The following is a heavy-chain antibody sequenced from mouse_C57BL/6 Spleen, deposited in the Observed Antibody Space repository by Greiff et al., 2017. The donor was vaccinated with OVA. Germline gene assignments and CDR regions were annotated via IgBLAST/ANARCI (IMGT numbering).Heavy chain of an antibody. J-gene: IGHJ1*03. CDR1: GFTFSDYY. Sequence: EVKLMESEGGLVQPGSSMKLSCTASGFTFSDYYMAWVRQVPEKGLEWVANINYDGSSTYYLDSLKGRFIISRDNAKNILYLQMSSLKSEDTATYYCARWLLRPYWYFDVWGTGTTVTVSS. CDR3: ARWLLRPYWYFDV. V-gene: IGHV5-16*01. D-gene: IGHD2-3*01. CDR2: INYDGSST.